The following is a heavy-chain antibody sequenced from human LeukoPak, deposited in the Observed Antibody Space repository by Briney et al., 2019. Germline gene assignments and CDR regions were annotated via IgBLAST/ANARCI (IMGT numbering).Heavy chain of an antibody. CDR2: IIPIFGTA. V-gene: IGHV1-69*13. J-gene: IGHJ6*03. CDR3: ARVSEYSYGPFHYYYMDV. D-gene: IGHD5-18*01. CDR1: GGTFSSYA. Sequence: GASVKVSCKASGGTFSSYAISWVRQAPGQGLEWMGGIIPIFGTANYAQKFQGRVTITADESTSTAYMELSSLRSEDTAVYYCARVSEYSYGPFHYYYMDVWGKGTTVTVSS.